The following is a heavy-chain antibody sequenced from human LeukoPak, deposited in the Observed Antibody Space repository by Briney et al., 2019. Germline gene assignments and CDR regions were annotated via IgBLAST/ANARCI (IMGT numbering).Heavy chain of an antibody. J-gene: IGHJ4*02. CDR2: IIPIFGTA. D-gene: IGHD6-13*01. Sequence: GASVKVSCKASGGTFSSYAISWVRQAPGQGLEWMGGIIPIFGTANYAQKFQGRVTITADESTSTAYMEQSSLRSEDTAVYYCARVFTPYSSSWYPFDYWGQGTLVTVSS. CDR3: ARVFTPYSSSWYPFDY. V-gene: IGHV1-69*13. CDR1: GGTFSSYA.